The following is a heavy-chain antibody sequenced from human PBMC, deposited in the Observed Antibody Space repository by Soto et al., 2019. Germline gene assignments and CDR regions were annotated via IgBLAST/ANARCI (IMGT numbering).Heavy chain of an antibody. CDR3: ARAKTYYDYMDV. J-gene: IGHJ6*03. V-gene: IGHV1-2*04. CDR2: INPNSGGT. CDR1: GYTFTGYY. Sequence: QVQLVQSGAEVKKPGASVKVSCKASGYTFTGYYMHWVRQAPGQGLEWMGWINPNSGGTNDAQKFQGWVTMTRDTSFITAYMELSRLRSDDTAVYYCARAKTYYDYMDVWGKGTTVTVSS.